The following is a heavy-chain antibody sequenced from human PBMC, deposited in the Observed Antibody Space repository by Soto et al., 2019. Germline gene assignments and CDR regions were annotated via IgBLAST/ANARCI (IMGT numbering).Heavy chain of an antibody. CDR2: ISAYNGNT. J-gene: IGHJ3*02. CDR1: GYTFTSYG. Sequence: ASVKVSCKASGYTFTSYGISWVRQAPGQGLEWMGWISAYNGNTNYAQKLQGRVTMTTDTSTSTAYMELRSLRSDDTAVYYCARDLDVTMIVVVITSDAVDIWGQGTRVTV. CDR3: ARDLDVTMIVVVITSDAVDI. V-gene: IGHV1-18*04. D-gene: IGHD3-22*01.